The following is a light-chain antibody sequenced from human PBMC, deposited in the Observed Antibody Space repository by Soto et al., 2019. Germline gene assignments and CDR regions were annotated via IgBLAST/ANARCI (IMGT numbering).Light chain of an antibody. CDR1: SSDVGGYNY. Sequence: QSALTQPASVSGSPRQSITISCTGTSSDVGGYNYVSWYQQHPGKAPKFMIYDVSNRPSGVSNRFSGSKSGNTASLTISGLQAEDEADYYCSSYTSSSTYVFGTGTKLTVL. J-gene: IGLJ1*01. V-gene: IGLV2-14*01. CDR2: DVS. CDR3: SSYTSSSTYV.